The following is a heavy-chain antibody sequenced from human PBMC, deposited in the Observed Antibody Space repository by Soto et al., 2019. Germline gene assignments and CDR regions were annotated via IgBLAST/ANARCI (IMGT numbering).Heavy chain of an antibody. J-gene: IGHJ4*02. CDR3: ATVHNTSRSFDY. Sequence: GGSLRLSCAASGFTFNIYAMTWVRQAPGKGLEWVSTTGATGRTTYYSDAVKGRFTVSRDNSKNTLDLQMSNPRAEDTAVYYCATVHNTSRSFDYWGQGTMVTLSS. CDR1: GFTFNIYA. D-gene: IGHD1-20*01. V-gene: IGHV3-23*01. CDR2: TGATGRTT.